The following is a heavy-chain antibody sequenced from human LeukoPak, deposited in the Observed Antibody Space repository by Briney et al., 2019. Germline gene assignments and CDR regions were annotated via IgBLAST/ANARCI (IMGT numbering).Heavy chain of an antibody. J-gene: IGHJ4*01. CDR1: GITLSNYA. Sequence: GGSLRLSCVVSGITLSNYAMSWVRQAPGKGLEWVSGISEGGSTKYADSVKGRFTISRDNSMNTVYLQMDSLRAEDTAVYFCAKRGVVIRGFLIGFHEEAYYFDSWGRGILVTVSS. CDR2: ISEGGST. CDR3: AKRGVVIRGFLIGFHEEAYYFDS. V-gene: IGHV3-23*01. D-gene: IGHD3-10*01.